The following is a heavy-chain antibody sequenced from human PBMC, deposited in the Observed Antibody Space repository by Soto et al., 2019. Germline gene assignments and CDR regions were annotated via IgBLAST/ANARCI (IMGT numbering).Heavy chain of an antibody. V-gene: IGHV1-18*01. J-gene: IGHJ4*02. CDR3: ARENGGEVYRSGLFDY. CDR2: ISAYNGNT. D-gene: IGHD6-19*01. CDR1: GYTFTSSA. Sequence: QVQLVQSGAEVKKPGASVKVSCKASGYTFTSSAITWVRQAPGQGLEWMGWISAYNGNTNYAQKLQGRVTMTTDTSTSTAYMELRSMRSDATAVYYCARENGGEVYRSGLFDYWGQGTLVTVSS.